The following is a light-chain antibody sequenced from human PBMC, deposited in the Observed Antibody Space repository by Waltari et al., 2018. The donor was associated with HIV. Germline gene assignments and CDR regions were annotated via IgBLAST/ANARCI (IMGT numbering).Light chain of an antibody. CDR1: ALPKQY. CDR2: KDT. V-gene: IGLV3-25*03. CDR3: QSADSSGTYAV. Sequence: SYELTQPSSVSVSPGQTARITCSGDALPKQYAYWYHQKPGQAPVFVIYKDTERPSGIPERFSGSRSGTTVTLTISGVQAEDEGDYYCQSADSSGTYAVFGGGTQLTVL. J-gene: IGLJ7*01.